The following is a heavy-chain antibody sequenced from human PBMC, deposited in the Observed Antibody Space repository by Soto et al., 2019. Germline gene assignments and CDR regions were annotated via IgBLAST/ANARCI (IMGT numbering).Heavy chain of an antibody. CDR3: ESQPGIPASDGFWSGKTAGGMGI. V-gene: IGHV1-46*01. CDR1: GYTFTSHY. Sequence: ASVKGSCKASGYTFTSHYMHWVRQAPGQGLEWMGIINPSGGSTSYAQKFQGRVTMTRDTSTSPVYMELSSLRSEDTAVYSCESQPGIPASDGFWSGKTAGGMGIWGRETT. D-gene: IGHD3-3*01. J-gene: IGHJ6*01. CDR2: INPSGGST.